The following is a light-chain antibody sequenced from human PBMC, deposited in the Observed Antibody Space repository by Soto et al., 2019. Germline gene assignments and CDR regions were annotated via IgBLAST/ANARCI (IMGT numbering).Light chain of an antibody. J-gene: IGKJ4*01. CDR1: PTVINN. Sequence: RATLSFRASPTVINNQLACYHQTHFEAARILMFRTSSRSTGFPSRCSGSGSGTELNLTISSLQSEDFGVYYCQQYNNWPRATFGGGTKVDIK. CDR3: QQYNNWPRAT. CDR2: RTS. V-gene: IGKV3-15*01.